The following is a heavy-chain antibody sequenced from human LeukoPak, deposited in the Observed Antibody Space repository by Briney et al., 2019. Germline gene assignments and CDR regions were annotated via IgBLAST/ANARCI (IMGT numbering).Heavy chain of an antibody. J-gene: IGHJ3*02. Sequence: ASVKVSCKASGYTFTSYGISWVRQAPGQGLEWMGWISAYNGNTNYAQKLQGRVTMTTDTSTSTACMELRSLRSDDTAVYYCARDFLQYYYDSSGFSDAFDIWGQGTMVTVSS. CDR1: GYTFTSYG. CDR3: ARDFLQYYYDSSGFSDAFDI. V-gene: IGHV1-18*01. D-gene: IGHD3-22*01. CDR2: ISAYNGNT.